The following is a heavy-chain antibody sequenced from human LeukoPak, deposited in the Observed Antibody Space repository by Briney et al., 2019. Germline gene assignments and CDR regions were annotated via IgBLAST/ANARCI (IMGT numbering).Heavy chain of an antibody. CDR3: ARLYGRYGSGSYFPDY. J-gene: IGHJ4*02. V-gene: IGHV4-59*08. CDR1: GGSISSYY. Sequence: PSETLSLTCTVSGGSISSYYWSWIRQPPGKGLEWIGYIYYSGSTNYNPSLKSRVTISVDTSKNQFSLKLSSVTAADTAVYYCARLYGRYGSGSYFPDYWGQGTLVTVSS. D-gene: IGHD3-10*01. CDR2: IYYSGST.